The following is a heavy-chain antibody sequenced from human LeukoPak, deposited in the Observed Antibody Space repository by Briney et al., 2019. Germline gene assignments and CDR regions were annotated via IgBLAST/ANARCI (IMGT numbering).Heavy chain of an antibody. CDR3: ARRLAASDAFDI. Sequence: SETLSLTCTVSGGSFSTYDWSWFRQPPGKGLEWIAYIYYSGSTNYSPSLKSRVTISVDTSKNQFSLKLSSVTAADTAVYYCARRLAASDAFDIWGQGTMVTVSS. D-gene: IGHD2-21*01. CDR2: IYYSGST. J-gene: IGHJ3*02. CDR1: GGSFSTYD. V-gene: IGHV4-59*08.